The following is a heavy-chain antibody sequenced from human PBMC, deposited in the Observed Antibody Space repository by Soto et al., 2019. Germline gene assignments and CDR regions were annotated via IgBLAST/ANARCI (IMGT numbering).Heavy chain of an antibody. V-gene: IGHV3-30-3*01. J-gene: IGHJ4*02. CDR2: ISYDGSNK. CDR3: ARAPRHCTNGVCYYLDY. CDR1: GFTFSSYA. D-gene: IGHD2-8*01. Sequence: HPGGSLRLSCAASGFTFSSYAMHWVRQAPGKGLEWVAVISYDGSNKYYGDSVKGRFTISRDNSKNTLYLQMNSLRAEDTAVYYCARAPRHCTNGVCYYLDYWGQGTLVTVSS.